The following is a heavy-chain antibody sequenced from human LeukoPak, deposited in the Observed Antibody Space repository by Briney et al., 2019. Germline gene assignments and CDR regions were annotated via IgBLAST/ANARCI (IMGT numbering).Heavy chain of an antibody. Sequence: GASVKVSCKASGYTSTGYYMHWVRQAPGQGLEWMGWINPNSGGTNYAQKFQGRVTMTRDTSISTAYMELSRLRSDDTAVYYCARALSRQIRDYLVLGYWGQGTLVTVSS. CDR3: ARALSRQIRDYLVLGY. CDR2: INPNSGGT. D-gene: IGHD4-11*01. J-gene: IGHJ4*02. CDR1: GYTSTGYY. V-gene: IGHV1-2*02.